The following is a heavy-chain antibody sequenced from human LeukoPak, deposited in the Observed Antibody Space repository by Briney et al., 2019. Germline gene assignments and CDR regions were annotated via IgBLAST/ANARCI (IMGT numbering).Heavy chain of an antibody. J-gene: IGHJ4*02. D-gene: IGHD3-3*01. CDR1: GYTFTSYD. CDR2: MNPNSGNT. Sequence: ASVKVSCKASGYTFTSYDINWVRQATGQGLEWMGWMNPNSGNTGYAQKFQGRVTMTRNTSISTAYMELSSLRSEDTAVYYCARGGSFWSGYLSQVNDYWGQGTLVTVSS. V-gene: IGHV1-8*01. CDR3: ARGGSFWSGYLSQVNDY.